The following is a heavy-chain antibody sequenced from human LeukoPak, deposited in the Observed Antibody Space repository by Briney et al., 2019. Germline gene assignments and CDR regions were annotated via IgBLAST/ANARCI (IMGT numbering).Heavy chain of an antibody. CDR3: ARDLRGLGDFFDY. D-gene: IGHD3-10*01. J-gene: IGHJ4*02. CDR2: INLDSGGT. Sequence: ASVKVSCKTSGYTLTGYYMRWVRQAPGQGLEWMGWINLDSGGTNYGQKFQGRVTMTRDTSISTAYMELSGLTSDDTAVYFCARDLRGLGDFFDYWGQGTLVTVSS. CDR1: GYTLTGYY. V-gene: IGHV1-2*02.